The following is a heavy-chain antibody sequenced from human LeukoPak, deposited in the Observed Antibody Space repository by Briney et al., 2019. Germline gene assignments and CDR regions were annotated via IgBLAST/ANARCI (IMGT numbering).Heavy chain of an antibody. CDR1: GFTVSSNS. D-gene: IGHD6-19*01. J-gene: IGHJ4*02. V-gene: IGHV3-53*01. Sequence: GGSLRLSCTVSGFTVSSNSMSWVRQAPGEGLEWVSFIYSDNTHYSDSVKGRFTISRDNSKNTLYVQMNSLRAEDTAVYYCARWRRGGWSLDYWGQGTLVTVSS. CDR2: IYSDNT. CDR3: ARWRRGGWSLDY.